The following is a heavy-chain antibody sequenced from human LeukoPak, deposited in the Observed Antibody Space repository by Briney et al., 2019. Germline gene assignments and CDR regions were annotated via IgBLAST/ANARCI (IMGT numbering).Heavy chain of an antibody. V-gene: IGHV6-1*01. D-gene: IGHD6-19*01. CDR3: ARVRRIAVTAYYFDS. J-gene: IGHJ4*02. Sequence: SQTLSLTCALSGDSVSSDSAAWYWIRQSPSRGLEWLGRTYYRSKWFNDYAVSVKSRIIINPDTSKNQFSLHLNSVTPEDTAVYYCARVRRIAVTAYYFDSWGQGTLVTVSS. CDR1: GDSVSSDSAA. CDR2: TYYRSKWFN.